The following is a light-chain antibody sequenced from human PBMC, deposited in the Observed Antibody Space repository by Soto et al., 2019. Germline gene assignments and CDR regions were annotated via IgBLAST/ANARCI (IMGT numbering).Light chain of an antibody. CDR3: QQYGTSPGGT. J-gene: IGKJ3*01. CDR2: RAS. CDR1: QSVSSSD. Sequence: EIVFTQSPGTLSLSPGERATLSCRASQSVSSSDLAWYQQKPGQAPRLLIYRASTRATGIPDRFSGSGSGTDFTLTISRLEPEDFAVYYCQQYGTSPGGTFGPGTKVDIK. V-gene: IGKV3-20*01.